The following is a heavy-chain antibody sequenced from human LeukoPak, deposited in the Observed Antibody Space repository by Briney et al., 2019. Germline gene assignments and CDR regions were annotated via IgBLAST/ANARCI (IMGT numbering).Heavy chain of an antibody. CDR3: VQTTGWPGFDY. D-gene: IGHD6-19*01. CDR2: IYNGVPT. J-gene: IGHJ4*02. Sequence: SETLSLICTASGAPISRFYWNWVRQPPRKGLEWIGNIYNGVPTFFNPSLKSRVTLSVDTSKTQFSLQLASVTAADTAVYYCVQTTGWPGFDYWGQGILVTVSS. V-gene: IGHV4-4*09. CDR1: GAPISRFY.